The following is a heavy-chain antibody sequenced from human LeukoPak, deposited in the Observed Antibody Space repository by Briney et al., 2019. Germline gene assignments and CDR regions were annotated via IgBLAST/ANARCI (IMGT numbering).Heavy chain of an antibody. CDR2: INHSGST. CDR1: GFTFSSYA. V-gene: IGHV4-34*01. Sequence: PGGSLRLSCAASGFTFSSYAMSWVRQPPGKGLEWIGEINHSGSTNYNPSLKSRVTISVDTSKNQFSLKLSSVTAADTAVYYCARGYDSSGYHDAFDIWGQGTMVTVSS. CDR3: ARGYDSSGYHDAFDI. D-gene: IGHD3-22*01. J-gene: IGHJ3*02.